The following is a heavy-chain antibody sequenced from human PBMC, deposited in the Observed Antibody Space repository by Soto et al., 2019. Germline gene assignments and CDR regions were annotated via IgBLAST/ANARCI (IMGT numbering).Heavy chain of an antibody. V-gene: IGHV3-23*01. Sequence: GGSLRLSCAASGFTFSTYAMNWVRQAPGKGLEWVSGISGSGGNTNYADSVNGRFTISRDNSKNTLNLQMSSLRAEDTAVYYCAKGESTWNLLKWYVDLWGRGTLVTVSS. CDR2: ISGSGGNT. J-gene: IGHJ2*01. CDR1: GFTFSTYA. CDR3: AKGESTWNLLKWYVDL. D-gene: IGHD1-1*01.